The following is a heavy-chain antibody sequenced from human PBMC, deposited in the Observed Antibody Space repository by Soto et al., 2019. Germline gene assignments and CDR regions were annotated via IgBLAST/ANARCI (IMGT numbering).Heavy chain of an antibody. Sequence: PSETLSLTCTVSGGSINSYYWSWIRQPPGKGLEWIGHVYSSGSTDYNPSLRSRLTISVDTYKNQFSLNLISVTAADTALYYCARGYSSNWFRVDYWGQGILVTVSS. CDR1: GGSINSYY. J-gene: IGHJ4*02. CDR2: VYSSGST. CDR3: ARGYSSNWFRVDY. D-gene: IGHD6-13*01. V-gene: IGHV4-59*01.